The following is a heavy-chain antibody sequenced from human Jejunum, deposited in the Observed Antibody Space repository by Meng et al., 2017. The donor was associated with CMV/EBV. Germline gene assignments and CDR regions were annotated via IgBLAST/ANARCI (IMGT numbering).Heavy chain of an antibody. CDR1: GGSITSYY. D-gene: IGHD2/OR15-2a*01. CDR3: ATTLYPKPFLNHFDP. Sequence: GGSITSYYVSWIRQPPGKGLEWIGYRYYRETAYYSPSLRSRVTISADTTTNQFSLRLTSVTPADAAVYFCATTLYPKPFLNHFDPWGQGTLVTVSS. J-gene: IGHJ5*02. CDR2: RYYRETA. V-gene: IGHV4-59*01.